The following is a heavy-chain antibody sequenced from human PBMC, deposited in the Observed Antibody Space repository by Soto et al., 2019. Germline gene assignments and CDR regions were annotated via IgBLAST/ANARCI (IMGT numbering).Heavy chain of an antibody. CDR2: IYYSGST. V-gene: IGHV4-39*07. CDR3: ARTVATIRYWAYYYYYGMDV. J-gene: IGHJ6*02. D-gene: IGHD5-12*01. Sequence: SDTLALTRAVSGDSVSSGVYYGCRIRQPPGKGLEWIGSIYYSGSTYYNPSLKSRVTISVDTSKNQFSLKLSSVTAADTAVYYCARTVATIRYWAYYYYYGMDVWGQGTTVTVSS. CDR1: GDSVSSGVYY.